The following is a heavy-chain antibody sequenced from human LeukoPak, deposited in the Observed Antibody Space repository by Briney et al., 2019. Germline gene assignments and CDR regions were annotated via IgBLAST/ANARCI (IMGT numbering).Heavy chain of an antibody. V-gene: IGHV1-69*13. J-gene: IGHJ5*01. D-gene: IGHD3-10*01. CDR1: GGTFSSYA. Sequence: SVRVSCKASGGTFSSYAISWVRQAPGQGLEWMGGIIPIFGTANYAQKFQGRVTITADESTSTAYMELSSLRSEDTAVYYCAREGGITMVRGVKYNWFDSWGQGTLVTVSS. CDR2: IIPIFGTA. CDR3: AREGGITMVRGVKYNWFDS.